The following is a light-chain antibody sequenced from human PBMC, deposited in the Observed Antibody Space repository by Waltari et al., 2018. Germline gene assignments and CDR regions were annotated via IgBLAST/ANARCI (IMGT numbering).Light chain of an antibody. CDR3: CSYAGYTSLL. V-gene: IGLV2-23*02. Sequence: QSALTQPASVSGSPGQSITISCTGTSSDVGNYNLISWYQQYPDTAPKLMIYEVSKRPSGVSSLFSASKSGNTASLTISGLQAEDEAEYYCCSYAGYTSLLFGGGTKLTVL. CDR2: EVS. CDR1: SSDVGNYNL. J-gene: IGLJ2*01.